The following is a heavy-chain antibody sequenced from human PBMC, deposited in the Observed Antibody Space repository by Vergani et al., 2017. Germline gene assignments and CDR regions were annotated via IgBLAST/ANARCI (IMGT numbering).Heavy chain of an antibody. D-gene: IGHD6-19*01. CDR1: GYTISNYV. J-gene: IGHJ1*01. Sequence: QMQLVQSGSELKKTGASVKVSCKASGYTISNYVLNWVRQAPGQGLEWMGWINPKTGDANYARKFQDRVTMTTDTSTSTAYMELRSLRSDDTAVYYCARDPFIAVAGTRPVPGAEHWGQGTLVTVSS. CDR2: INPKTGDA. V-gene: IGHV1-18*01. CDR3: ARDPFIAVAGTRPVPGAEH.